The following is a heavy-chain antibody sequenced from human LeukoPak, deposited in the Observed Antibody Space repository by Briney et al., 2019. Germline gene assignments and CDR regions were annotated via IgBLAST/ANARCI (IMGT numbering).Heavy chain of an antibody. CDR2: IFYGGTTGTP. CDR1: GGSFSDGTYY. V-gene: IGHV4-39*01. CDR3: ARRRDVWFGGTPTYYFDY. Sequence: SETLSLTCTVSGGSFSDGTYYWAWIRQPPGTTLEWIGNIFYGGTTGTPYYSPSLKSRVTISLDTSKSQFSLHLSSVTAADTAMYYRARRRDVWFGGTPTYYFDYWGQGSLVAVSS. J-gene: IGHJ4*02. D-gene: IGHD3-10*01.